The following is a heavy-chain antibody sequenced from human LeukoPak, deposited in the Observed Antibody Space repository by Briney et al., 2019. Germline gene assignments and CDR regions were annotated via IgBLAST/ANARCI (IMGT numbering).Heavy chain of an antibody. V-gene: IGHV4-39*07. D-gene: IGHD1-26*01. CDR1: GGSISSSSYY. Sequence: SETLSLTCTVSGGSISSSSYYWGWIRQPPGKGLEWIGSIYYSGSTYYNPSLKSRVTISVDTSKNQFSLKLSSVTAADTAVYYCARYSFSGGYFDYWGQGTLVTVSS. CDR3: ARYSFSGGYFDY. J-gene: IGHJ4*02. CDR2: IYYSGST.